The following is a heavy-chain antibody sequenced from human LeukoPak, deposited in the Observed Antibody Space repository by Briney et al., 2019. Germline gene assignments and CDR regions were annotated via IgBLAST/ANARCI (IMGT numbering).Heavy chain of an antibody. CDR1: GYTFTRYY. CDR3: ARDDDGMDV. CDR2: LNPNSGGT. J-gene: IGHJ6*04. V-gene: IGHV1-2*04. Sequence: GALRRVSCKASGYTFTRYYMHWVRQAPGQGLEWMGWLNPNSGGTNYAQQFQGWVTMTRDTSISTAYLELSRLRSDATAVYYCARDDDGMDVWGKGTTVTVSS.